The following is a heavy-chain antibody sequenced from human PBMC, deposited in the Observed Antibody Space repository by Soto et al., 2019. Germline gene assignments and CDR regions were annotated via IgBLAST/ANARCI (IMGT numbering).Heavy chain of an antibody. CDR1: GLSLSTYGVG. CDR3: AHRGGGSEFVSNAMDV. J-gene: IGHJ6*02. V-gene: IGHV2-5*02. Sequence: QITLKESGPTVVKPTQTLTLTCTLSGLSLSTYGVGVAWIRQPPGKALEWLALIYWDDAKRYTPSLKSRLTVTKDTSKNQVVLTLTNMDPVDTATDYCAHRGGGSEFVSNAMDVWGHGTTVTVSS. D-gene: IGHD3-10*01. CDR2: IYWDDAK.